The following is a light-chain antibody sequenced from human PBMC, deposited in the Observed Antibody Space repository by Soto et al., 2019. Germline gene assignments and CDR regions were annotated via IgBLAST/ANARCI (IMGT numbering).Light chain of an antibody. Sequence: QSVLTQPPSVSEAPGQRVTISCTGSSSNIGAGYEAPWYQQVPGTAPKLLIYENNNRPSGVPDRFSGSKSGTSASLAITGLQAEDEAEYSCQSYDSSLSGYVFGTGTKLTVL. V-gene: IGLV1-40*01. J-gene: IGLJ1*01. CDR3: QSYDSSLSGYV. CDR1: SSNIGAGYE. CDR2: ENN.